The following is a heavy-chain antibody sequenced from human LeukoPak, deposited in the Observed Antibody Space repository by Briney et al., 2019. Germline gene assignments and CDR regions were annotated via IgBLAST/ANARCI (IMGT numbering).Heavy chain of an antibody. J-gene: IGHJ3*02. CDR1: GYTFTSYY. V-gene: IGHV1-46*01. D-gene: IGHD2-15*01. CDR2: INPSGGST. Sequence: ASVKVSCKASGYTFTSYYMHWVRQAPGQGLEWMGIINPSGGSTSYAQKFQGRVTMTRDTSTSTVYMELSSLRSDDTAVYYCLVLGYCSGGSCPPNAFDIWGQGTMVTVSS. CDR3: LVLGYCSGGSCPPNAFDI.